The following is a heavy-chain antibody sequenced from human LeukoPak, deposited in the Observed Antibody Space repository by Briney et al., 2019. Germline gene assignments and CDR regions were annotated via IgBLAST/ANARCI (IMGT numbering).Heavy chain of an antibody. CDR3: ARYGDIRYCSSTSCHDY. CDR2: IYYSRST. Sequence: PSETLSLNCTVPGGSISSGDYYWSWIRQPPGKGLEWIGYIYYSRSTYYNPSLKSRVTISVDTSKNQFSLKLSSVTAADTAVYYCARYGDIRYCSSTSCHDYWGQGTLVTVSS. D-gene: IGHD2-2*01. J-gene: IGHJ4*02. CDR1: GGSISSGDYY. V-gene: IGHV4-30-4*08.